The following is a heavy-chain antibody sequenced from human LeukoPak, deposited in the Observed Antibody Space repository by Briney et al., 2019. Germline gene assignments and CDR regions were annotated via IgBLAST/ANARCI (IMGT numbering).Heavy chain of an antibody. Sequence: GASVKVSCKASGGTFSSYAISWVRQAPGQGLEWMGGIIPIFGTANYAQKFQGRVTITTDESTSTAYMELSSLRSEDMAVYYCARGQWLVGYFDYWGQGTLVTVSS. D-gene: IGHD6-19*01. CDR1: GGTFSSYA. J-gene: IGHJ4*02. CDR2: IIPIFGTA. V-gene: IGHV1-69*05. CDR3: ARGQWLVGYFDY.